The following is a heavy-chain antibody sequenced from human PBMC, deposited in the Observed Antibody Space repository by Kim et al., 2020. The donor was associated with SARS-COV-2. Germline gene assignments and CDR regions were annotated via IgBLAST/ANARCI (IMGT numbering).Heavy chain of an antibody. Sequence: ASVKVSCKASGYTFTSYGINWVRQAPGQGLEWMGWISAYNGNTNYAQKLQGRVTMTTDTSTSTAYMELRSLRSDATAVYYSARDPEATVAGSDWYFDLWGRGTLVTVSS. V-gene: IGHV1-18*01. CDR1: GYTFTSYG. D-gene: IGHD6-19*01. J-gene: IGHJ2*01. CDR3: ARDPEATVAGSDWYFDL. CDR2: ISAYNGNT.